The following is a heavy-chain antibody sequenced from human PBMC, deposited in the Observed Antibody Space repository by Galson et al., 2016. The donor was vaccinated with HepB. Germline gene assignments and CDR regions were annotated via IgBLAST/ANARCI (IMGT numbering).Heavy chain of an antibody. Sequence: SETLSPTCTVSGGSISSPYWSWIRHPPGKGLEWIGYVHNRGSTNYHPSLNSRATISADTSKTQFSLKLSSVTAADTAVYFCARLRRILGFGVVTPYGMDVWGQGTTVTVSS. CDR3: ARLRRILGFGVVTPYGMDV. CDR2: VHNRGST. V-gene: IGHV4-59*11. J-gene: IGHJ6*02. D-gene: IGHD3-3*01. CDR1: GGSISSPY.